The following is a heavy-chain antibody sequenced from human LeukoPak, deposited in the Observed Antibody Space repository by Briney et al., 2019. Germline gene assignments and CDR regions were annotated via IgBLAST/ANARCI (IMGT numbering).Heavy chain of an antibody. CDR3: ARGGGLDV. J-gene: IGHJ6*02. D-gene: IGHD3-16*01. V-gene: IGHV3-30-3*01. CDR1: GFTFNTYT. CDR2: ISYDGSNK. Sequence: GGSLRLSCAASGFTFNTYTMNWVRQAPGKGLEWVAVISYDGSNKYYADSVKGRFTISRDNSKNTLYLQMSSLRAEDTAVYYCARGGGLDVWGQGATVTVSS.